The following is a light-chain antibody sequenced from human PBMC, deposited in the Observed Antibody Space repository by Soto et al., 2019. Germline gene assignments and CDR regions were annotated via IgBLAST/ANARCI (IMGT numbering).Light chain of an antibody. J-gene: IGKJ1*01. CDR3: VQFALLPRT. Sequence: DIVLTQTPLSSPVTLGQSASISCRSNQSLVYSDGNTYLSWLQQRPGQPPRLLIYRVSNRFSGVPDRVTGTGAGTDFTLKIHRVESEDVGIYYCVQFALLPRTFGNGTTVEI. CDR1: QSLVYSDGNTY. V-gene: IGKV2-24*01. CDR2: RVS.